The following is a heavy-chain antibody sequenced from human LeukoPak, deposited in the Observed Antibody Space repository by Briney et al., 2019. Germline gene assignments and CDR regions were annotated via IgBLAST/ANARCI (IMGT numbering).Heavy chain of an antibody. V-gene: IGHV3-7*01. D-gene: IGHD6-13*01. CDR1: GFTFSNYW. CDR2: IKQDGSEK. Sequence: GGSLRLSCVASGFTFSNYWMSWVRQAPGKGLEWVANIKQDGSEKYYLDSVKGRFTISRDNAKNSLYLQMNSLRAEDTAVYFCTREAAAGIDYWGQGTLVTVSS. CDR3: TREAAAGIDY. J-gene: IGHJ4*02.